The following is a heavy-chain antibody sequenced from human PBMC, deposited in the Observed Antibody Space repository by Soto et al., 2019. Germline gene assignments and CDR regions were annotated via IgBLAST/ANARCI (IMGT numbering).Heavy chain of an antibody. CDR2: IYYSGST. Sequence: QVQLQESGPGLVKPSQTLSLTCTVSGGSISSGGYYWSWIRQHPGKGLEWIGYIYYSGSTYYNPSVKRRVTISVDTSKTQFSLKLSSVTAADTAVYYCARVGGINWFDPWGQGTLVTVSS. J-gene: IGHJ5*02. D-gene: IGHD3-16*01. CDR1: GGSISSGGYY. V-gene: IGHV4-31*03. CDR3: ARVGGINWFDP.